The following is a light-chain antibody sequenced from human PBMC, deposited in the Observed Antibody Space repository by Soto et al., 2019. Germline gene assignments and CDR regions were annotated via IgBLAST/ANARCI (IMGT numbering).Light chain of an antibody. J-gene: IGKJ5*01. CDR2: AAS. Sequence: DIQMTQSPSSLSASVGARVTITCQASQDINNYLNWYQQKPGKAPKLLIYAASNLQTGVPSRFSGSGSGTDFTFTISSLQPEDIAMYYCQQYNNLITFGQGTRLEIE. CDR1: QDINNY. V-gene: IGKV1-33*01. CDR3: QQYNNLIT.